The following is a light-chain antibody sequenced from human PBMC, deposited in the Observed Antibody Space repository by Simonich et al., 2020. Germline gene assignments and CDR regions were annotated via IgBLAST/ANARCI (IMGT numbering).Light chain of an antibody. CDR1: RSDVGGYNY. V-gene: IGLV2-14*01. CDR2: DGS. Sequence: QSALTQPASVSGSPGQSIPLSCPGTRSDVGGYNYVSWYQQHPGKAPKLMIYDGSKRPSGVSNRFSGSKSGNTASLTISGLQAEDEADYDCSSYTSSSTWVFGGGTKLTVL. J-gene: IGLJ3*02. CDR3: SSYTSSSTWV.